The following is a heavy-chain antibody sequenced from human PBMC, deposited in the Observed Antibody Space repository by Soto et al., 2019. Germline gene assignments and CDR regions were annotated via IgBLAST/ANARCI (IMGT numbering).Heavy chain of an antibody. CDR3: ARDQDSDNYVYAGSQEPYGMDV. CDR2: TIARFGSA. CDR1: GGTFSSDF. J-gene: IGHJ6*02. Sequence: SVKGSCKASGGTFSSDFISWVRQAPVRGLEWVGGTIARFGSANFAQKFQGRVTITADRFTSTVYMELSSLTSEETATYYCARDQDSDNYVYAGSQEPYGMDVWGQGTTVSVSS. V-gene: IGHV1-69*06. D-gene: IGHD3-16*01.